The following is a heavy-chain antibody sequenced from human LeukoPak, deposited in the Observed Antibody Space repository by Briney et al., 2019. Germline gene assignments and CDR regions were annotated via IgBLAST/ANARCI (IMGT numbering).Heavy chain of an antibody. CDR1: GGSIKNSSYY. J-gene: IGHJ4*02. CDR2: IYYSGST. V-gene: IGHV4-39*01. CDR3: ARGRYYDSSGDNY. D-gene: IGHD3-22*01. Sequence: PSETLSLTCTVSGGSIKNSSYYWSWIRQPPGKGLEWIGSIYYSGSTYYNPSLKSRVTISVDTSKNQLSLKLGSVTAADTAVYYCARGRYYDSSGDNYWGQGTLVTASS.